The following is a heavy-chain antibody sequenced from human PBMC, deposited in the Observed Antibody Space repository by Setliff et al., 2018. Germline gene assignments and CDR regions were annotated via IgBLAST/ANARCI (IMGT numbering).Heavy chain of an antibody. Sequence: SETLSLTCTVSGGSISSGGYYWSWIRQHPGKGLEWTGYIYYSGSTYYNPSLKSRVTISVDTSKNQFSLKLNSVTAADTAVYYCARVGWYYDSSGFDYWGQGTLITVSS. J-gene: IGHJ4*02. V-gene: IGHV4-31*03. CDR3: ARVGWYYDSSGFDY. CDR1: GGSISSGGYY. CDR2: IYYSGST. D-gene: IGHD3-22*01.